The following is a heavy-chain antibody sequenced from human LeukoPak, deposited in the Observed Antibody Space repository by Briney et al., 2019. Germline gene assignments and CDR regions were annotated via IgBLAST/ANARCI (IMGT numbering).Heavy chain of an antibody. J-gene: IGHJ3*02. CDR2: ISGSGGST. CDR3: VRGSSGWGAFDI. CDR1: GFTFSSYA. V-gene: IGHV3-23*01. D-gene: IGHD6-19*01. Sequence: GGSLRLSCAASGFTFSSYAMSWVRQAPGKGLEWVSAISGSGGSTYYADSVKGRFTISRDNAKNTLYLQMNSLRAEDTAVYYCVRGSSGWGAFDIWGQGTMVTVSS.